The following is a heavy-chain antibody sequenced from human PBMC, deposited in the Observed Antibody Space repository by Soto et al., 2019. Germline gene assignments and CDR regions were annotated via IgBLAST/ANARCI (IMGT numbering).Heavy chain of an antibody. Sequence: PGGSLWLSCAASGFTFRSYGMHWVRQAPGKGLEWVAVISYDGSNKYYADSVKGRFTISRDKSKNTLYLQMNSRRAEDPAVYYCGKDDHGAPMGSHYYYCYRMDFWCQGTPVTVS. J-gene: IGHJ6*02. D-gene: IGHD4-17*01. CDR2: ISYDGSNK. CDR3: GKDDHGAPMGSHYYYCYRMDF. CDR1: GFTFRSYG. V-gene: IGHV3-30*18.